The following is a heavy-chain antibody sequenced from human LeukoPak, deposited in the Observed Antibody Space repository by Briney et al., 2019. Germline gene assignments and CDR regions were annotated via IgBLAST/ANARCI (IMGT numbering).Heavy chain of an antibody. CDR3: TRSTNYAYFDY. V-gene: IGHV3-74*01. D-gene: IGHD4/OR15-4a*01. Sequence: GGSLRLSCAASGFTFSTYAMCWVRQAPGKGLVRVSRMNVDGTNIRYADSVKGRFTISRDNAKNTLYLQMNSLRAEDTAVYYCTRSTNYAYFDYWGQGVLVTVSS. J-gene: IGHJ4*02. CDR1: GFTFSTYA. CDR2: MNVDGTNI.